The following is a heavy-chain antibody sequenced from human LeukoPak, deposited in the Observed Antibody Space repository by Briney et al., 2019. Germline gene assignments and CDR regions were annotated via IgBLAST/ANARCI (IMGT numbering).Heavy chain of an antibody. CDR1: GIMFKNYW. D-gene: IGHD2-15*01. V-gene: IGHV3-7*01. Sequence: GGSLRPSCAASGIMFKNYWMSWVRQAPGKGLEWVANIKEDGSEKNYVDSVEGRFTISRDNARNSLYLQMNSLRAEDTAVYYCARRGWQFDSWGQGTLVAVSS. CDR3: ARRGWQFDS. J-gene: IGHJ4*02. CDR2: IKEDGSEK.